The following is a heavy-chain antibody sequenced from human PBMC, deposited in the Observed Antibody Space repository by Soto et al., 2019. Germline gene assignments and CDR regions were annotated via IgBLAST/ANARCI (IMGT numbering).Heavy chain of an antibody. Sequence: SETLSLTCAVSGGSISSGGYSWSWIRQPPGKGLEWIGYIYHSGTTYYNPSLKSRVTISVDTSKNQFSLRLSSVTAADTAVYYCARLESNWFDPWGQGTLVTVSS. D-gene: IGHD1-1*01. V-gene: IGHV4-30-2*01. CDR3: ARLESNWFDP. CDR1: GGSISSGGYS. J-gene: IGHJ5*02. CDR2: IYHSGTT.